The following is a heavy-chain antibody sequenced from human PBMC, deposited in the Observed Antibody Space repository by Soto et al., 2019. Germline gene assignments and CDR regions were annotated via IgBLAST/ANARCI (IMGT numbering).Heavy chain of an antibody. D-gene: IGHD2-21*02. CDR3: AREKMRAYCGGDCIFDY. Sequence: SVKVSCKASGGTFSSYAISWVRQTPGQGLEWMGGIIPIFGTANYAQKFQGRVTITADESTSTAYMELSSLRSEDTAVYYCAREKMRAYCGGDCIFDYWGQGTLVTVSS. CDR2: IIPIFGTA. CDR1: GGTFSSYA. J-gene: IGHJ4*02. V-gene: IGHV1-69*13.